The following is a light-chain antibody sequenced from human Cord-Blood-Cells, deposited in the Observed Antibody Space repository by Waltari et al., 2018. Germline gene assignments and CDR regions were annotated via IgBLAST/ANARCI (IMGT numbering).Light chain of an antibody. CDR3: SSDTSSSTHVV. CDR1: SRDVGGYNY. J-gene: IGLJ2*01. Sequence: QSALTQPASVSGSPGQSITISCTGTSRDVGGYNYVSWYQQHPGKAPKLMIYEVSNRPSGVSNRFSGAKSGNTASLTIPGLQAEDEADYYCSSDTSSSTHVVFGGGTKLTVL. V-gene: IGLV2-14*01. CDR2: EVS.